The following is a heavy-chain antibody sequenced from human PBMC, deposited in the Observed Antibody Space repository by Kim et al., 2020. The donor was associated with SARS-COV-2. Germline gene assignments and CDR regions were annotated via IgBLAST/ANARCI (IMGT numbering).Heavy chain of an antibody. CDR2: FDPEDGET. CDR1: GYTLTELS. CDR3: ATAPPYYDSSGYYLDWFDP. V-gene: IGHV1-24*01. Sequence: ASVKVSCKVSGYTLTELSMHWVRQAPGKGLEWMGGFDPEDGETIYAQKFQGRVTMTEDTSTDTAYMELSSLRSEETAVYYCATAPPYYDSSGYYLDWFDPWGQGTLVTVSS. D-gene: IGHD3-22*01. J-gene: IGHJ5*02.